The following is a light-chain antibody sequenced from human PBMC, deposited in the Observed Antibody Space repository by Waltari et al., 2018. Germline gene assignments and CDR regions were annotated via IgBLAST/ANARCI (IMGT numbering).Light chain of an antibody. CDR3: QVCDTTSDHLV. CDR1: NIGRKS. Sequence: SYELTQSPPVSVAPGQTAKMSCGGYNIGRKSWHWYQQKAGQAPVLVIYYDADRPSGIPERFSGSNSGNTATLTISRVEAGDEADYYCQVCDTTSDHLVFGGGTKLTVL. J-gene: IGLJ2*01. CDR2: YDA. V-gene: IGLV3-21*04.